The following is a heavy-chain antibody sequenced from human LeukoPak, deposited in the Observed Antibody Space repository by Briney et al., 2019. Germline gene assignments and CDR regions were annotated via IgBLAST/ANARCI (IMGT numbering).Heavy chain of an antibody. Sequence: GGSLRLSCAASGFTVSSNYMSWVRQAPGKGLEWVSVIYSGGSTYYADSVKGRFTISRDNSKNTLYLQMNSLRAEDTAVYYCAKMGRKSTSCYKVCYFDYWGQGTLVTVSS. CDR3: AKMGRKSTSCYKVCYFDY. CDR1: GFTVSSNY. D-gene: IGHD2-2*02. J-gene: IGHJ4*02. V-gene: IGHV3-53*01. CDR2: IYSGGST.